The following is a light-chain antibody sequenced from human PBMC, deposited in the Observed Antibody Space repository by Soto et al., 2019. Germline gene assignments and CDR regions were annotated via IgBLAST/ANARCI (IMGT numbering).Light chain of an antibody. Sequence: EIVMTQSPATLSVSPGGRATLSCRASQSVSSYLAWYQQRPGQPPRLLIYRASTRATTIPARFSGSGSGTEFSLTISSLQSEDFAVYYCQQYSTWPPRYTFGQGTKLEI. J-gene: IGKJ2*01. CDR3: QQYSTWPPRYT. CDR2: RAS. CDR1: QSVSSY. V-gene: IGKV3-15*01.